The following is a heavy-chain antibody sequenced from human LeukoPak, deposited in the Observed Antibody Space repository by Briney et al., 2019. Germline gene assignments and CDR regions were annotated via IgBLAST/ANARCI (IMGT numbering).Heavy chain of an antibody. CDR2: INYSGNT. CDR1: GGSISSSSYY. D-gene: IGHD6-6*01. CDR3: AREGSHYFYYYMDV. Sequence: SETLSLTCTVSGGSISSSSYYWGWIRQPAGKGLEWIGRINYSGNTNYNPSLKSRVTISVDTSTNQFSLKLRSVTAADTAVYYCAREGSHYFYYYMDVWGKGTTVTISS. V-gene: IGHV4-39*07. J-gene: IGHJ6*03.